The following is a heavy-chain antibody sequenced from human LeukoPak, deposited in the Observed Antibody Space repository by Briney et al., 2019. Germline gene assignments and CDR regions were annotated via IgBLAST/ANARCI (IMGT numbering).Heavy chain of an antibody. CDR3: VRDSSLSFDY. CDR1: GLTLSPYW. CDR2: ISTDGTTT. Sequence: GGSLRLSCAASGLTLSPYWMHWVRQAPGKGLVWVSHISTDGTTTTYADSVKGRFTISRDNAKNTLYLQMNSLRAEDTAVYYCVRDSSLSFDYWGQGTLVTVSS. J-gene: IGHJ4*02. V-gene: IGHV3-74*01.